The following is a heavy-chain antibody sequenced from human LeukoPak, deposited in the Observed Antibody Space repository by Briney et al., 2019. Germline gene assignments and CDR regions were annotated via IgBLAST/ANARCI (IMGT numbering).Heavy chain of an antibody. CDR1: GGTFSSYA. Sequence: SVKVSCKASGGTFSSYAISWVRQAPGQGLEWMGGIIPIFGTANYAQKFQGRVTITADESTSTAYMELGSLRSEDTAVYYCAREERAVGAVRGFDYWGQGTLVTVSS. D-gene: IGHD1-26*01. V-gene: IGHV1-69*13. J-gene: IGHJ4*02. CDR3: AREERAVGAVRGFDY. CDR2: IIPIFGTA.